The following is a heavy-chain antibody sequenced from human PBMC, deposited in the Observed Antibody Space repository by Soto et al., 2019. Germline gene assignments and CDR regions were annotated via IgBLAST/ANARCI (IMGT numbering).Heavy chain of an antibody. CDR2: GHISGLT. V-gene: IGHV4-4*07. Sequence: SETLCLTCTVSGGTMNSHFWSCIRQPAGKGLDWIGHGHISGLTTYNPSLRSRVTLSLDPPENQLSLKLTSVTAADTAVYYCARINGGSPDFWGQGTLVTVSS. D-gene: IGHD2-15*01. J-gene: IGHJ4*02. CDR3: ARINGGSPDF. CDR1: GGTMNSHF.